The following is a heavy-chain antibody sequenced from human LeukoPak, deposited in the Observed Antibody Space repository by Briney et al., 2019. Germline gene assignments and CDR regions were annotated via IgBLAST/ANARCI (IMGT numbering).Heavy chain of an antibody. Sequence: PSETLSLTCTVSGGSISNYYWSWIRQPPGKGLEWIGYIYYSGITNYNPSLKSRVTLSVDTSNNQFSLKLSSVTAADTAVYYCARHGGSYDYWYFDLWGRGTLVTVSS. J-gene: IGHJ2*01. V-gene: IGHV4-59*08. CDR3: ARHGGSYDYWYFDL. CDR2: IYYSGIT. CDR1: GGSISNYY. D-gene: IGHD1-26*01.